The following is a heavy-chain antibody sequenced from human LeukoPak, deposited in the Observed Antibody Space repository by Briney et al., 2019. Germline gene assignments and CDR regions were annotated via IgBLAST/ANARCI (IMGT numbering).Heavy chain of an antibody. J-gene: IGHJ4*02. D-gene: IGHD2-15*01. Sequence: GGSLRLSCAASGLTFSDYAMSWFRQAPGKGLEWVSGITSGFTPHYADSVKGRFTISRDNSKNTFHLQLNSLRAEDTAVYYCAKDYSDSRVADVFFEYWGQGTLVTVSS. CDR2: ITSGFTP. CDR3: AKDYSDSRVADVFFEY. V-gene: IGHV3-23*01. CDR1: GLTFSDYA.